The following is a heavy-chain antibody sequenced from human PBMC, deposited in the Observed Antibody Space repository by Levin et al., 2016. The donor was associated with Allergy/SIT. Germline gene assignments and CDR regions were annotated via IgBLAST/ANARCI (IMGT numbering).Heavy chain of an antibody. CDR3: AGGGIYAFDI. D-gene: IGHD3-16*01. V-gene: IGHV4-61*02. Sequence: SETLSLTCTVSGGSISSGSYYWSWIRQPAGKGLEWIGRIYTSGSTNYNPSLKSRVTISVDTSKNQFSLKLSSVTAADTAVYYCAGGGIYAFDIWGQGTMVTVSS. CDR2: IYTSGST. J-gene: IGHJ3*02. CDR1: GGSISSGSYY.